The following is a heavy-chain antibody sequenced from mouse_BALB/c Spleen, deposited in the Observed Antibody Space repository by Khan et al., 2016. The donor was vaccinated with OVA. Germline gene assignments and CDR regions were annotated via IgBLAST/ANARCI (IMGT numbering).Heavy chain of an antibody. D-gene: IGHD2-14*01. CDR1: GYTFTSYT. Sequence: QVQLQQSGAELARPGASVKMSCKTSGYTFTSYTIHWIKLRPGQGLEWIGYINPNNGYTNYNQKFKDKATLTADKSSTTAYMQLSSLTSDDSAFYNCVSDAAYYRNDGWFAYWGQGTMVTVSA. J-gene: IGHJ3*01. CDR2: INPNNGYT. CDR3: VSDAAYYRNDGWFAY. V-gene: IGHV1-4*01.